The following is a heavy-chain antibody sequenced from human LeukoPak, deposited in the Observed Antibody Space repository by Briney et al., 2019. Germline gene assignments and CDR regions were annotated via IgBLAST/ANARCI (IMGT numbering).Heavy chain of an antibody. CDR1: GFTFSEYS. J-gene: IGHJ4*02. CDR2: ISTNGGST. CDR3: ARGFRYYGSGIDY. V-gene: IGHV3-64*01. Sequence: GGSLRLSCAASGFTFSEYSMHWVRQAPGKGLEYVSAISTNGGSTYYANSVKGRFTISRDDPKNTLDLQMGSLGPDDMAVYYCARGFRYYGSGIDYWGQGTLVTVSS. D-gene: IGHD3-10*01.